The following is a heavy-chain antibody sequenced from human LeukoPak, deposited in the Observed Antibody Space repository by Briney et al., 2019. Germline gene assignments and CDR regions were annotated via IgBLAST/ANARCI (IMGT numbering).Heavy chain of an antibody. CDR1: GFSLSNYG. CDR3: ARDHRPEIQYYYMDV. CDR2: ILYDGNTK. V-gene: IGHV3-33*01. Sequence: GGSLRLSCAASGFSLSNYGMHWVRQAPRKGLEWVAAILYDGNTKHYADSVKGRFTISRDISKNTFYMQMNSLTAEDTAVYYCARDHRPEIQYYYMDVWGKGTTVAVSS. D-gene: IGHD1-14*01. J-gene: IGHJ6*03.